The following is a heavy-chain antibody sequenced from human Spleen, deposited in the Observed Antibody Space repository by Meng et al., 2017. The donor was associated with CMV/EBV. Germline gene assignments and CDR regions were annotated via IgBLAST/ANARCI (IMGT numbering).Heavy chain of an antibody. CDR3: ARDRDCGGDCFSNWLDP. CDR2: IIPIFGTA. V-gene: IGHV1-69*05. CDR1: TFRSYA. J-gene: IGHJ5*02. D-gene: IGHD2-21*01. Sequence: TFRSYAISWVRQAPGQGLEWMGGIIPIFGTANYAQKFQGRVTITTDESTSTAYMELSSLRSEDTAVYYCARDRDCGGDCFSNWLDPWGQGTLVTVSS.